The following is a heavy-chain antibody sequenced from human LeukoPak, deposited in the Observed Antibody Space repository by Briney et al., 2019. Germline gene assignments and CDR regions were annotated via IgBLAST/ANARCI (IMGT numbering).Heavy chain of an antibody. CDR1: GITLSNYA. V-gene: IGHV3-21*01. D-gene: IGHD3-16*01. Sequence: GSLRLSCAVSGITLSNYAMSWVRQAPGKGLEWVSSISSSSSYIYYADSVKGRFTISRDNAKNSLYLQMNSLRAEDTAVYYCASGRGGQAYNWFDPWGQGTLVTVSS. CDR2: ISSSSSYI. J-gene: IGHJ5*02. CDR3: ASGRGGQAYNWFDP.